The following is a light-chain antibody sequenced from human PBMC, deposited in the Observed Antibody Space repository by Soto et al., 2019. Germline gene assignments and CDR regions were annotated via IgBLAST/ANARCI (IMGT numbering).Light chain of an antibody. CDR3: QQRSKWPLT. J-gene: IGKJ4*01. V-gene: IGKV3-11*01. CDR2: EAS. CDR1: ESVSSY. Sequence: EIVLTQSAATLSLSPGERATLSCRASESVSSYIAWYQQKPGQAPRLLIYEASNRATGIPARFSGSGSGTDFTLTISSLEPEDFAVYYCQQRSKWPLTFGGGTKVDIK.